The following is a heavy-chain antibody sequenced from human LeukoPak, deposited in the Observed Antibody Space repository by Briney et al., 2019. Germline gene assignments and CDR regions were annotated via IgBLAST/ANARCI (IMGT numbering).Heavy chain of an antibody. Sequence: SETLSLTCAVYGGSFSGYYWSWIRQPPGKGLEWIGEINHSGSTNHNPSLKSRVTISVDTSKNHFSLNLRSVTAADTAVYYCARRSYNSPFRYWGQGTPVTVSS. V-gene: IGHV4-34*01. CDR1: GGSFSGYY. CDR3: ARRSYNSPFRY. D-gene: IGHD5-24*01. J-gene: IGHJ4*02. CDR2: INHSGST.